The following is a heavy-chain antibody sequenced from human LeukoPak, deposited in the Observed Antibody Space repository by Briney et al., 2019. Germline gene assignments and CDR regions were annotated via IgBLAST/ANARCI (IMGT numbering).Heavy chain of an antibody. V-gene: IGHV4-59*01. D-gene: IGHD6-13*01. J-gene: IGHJ4*02. CDR1: GGSISSYY. Sequence: SETLSLTCTVSGGSISSYYWSWIRQPPGKGLEWIGYIYYSGSTNYNPPLKSRVTISVDTSKNQFSLKLSSVTAADTAVYYCARGGYSSSWYLNYWGQGTLVTVSS. CDR3: ARGGYSSSWYLNY. CDR2: IYYSGST.